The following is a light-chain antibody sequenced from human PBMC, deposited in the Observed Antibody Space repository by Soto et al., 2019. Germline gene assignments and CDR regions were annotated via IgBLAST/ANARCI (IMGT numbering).Light chain of an antibody. J-gene: IGLJ2*01. Sequence: QSALTQPRSVSGSPGQSVTISCTGISNNYVSWYQQHPGKVPKVIVYDVTLRPSGVSDRFSGSRSGNTASLAISGLRAEDEADYYCCSYSGTDTEVVFGGGTKLTVL. V-gene: IGLV2-11*01. CDR3: CSYSGTDTEVV. CDR2: DVT. CDR1: SNNY.